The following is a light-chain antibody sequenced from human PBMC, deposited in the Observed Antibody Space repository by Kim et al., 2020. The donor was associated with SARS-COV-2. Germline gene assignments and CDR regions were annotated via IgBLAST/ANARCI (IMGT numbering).Light chain of an antibody. J-gene: IGLJ2*01. V-gene: IGLV1-44*01. CDR1: SCDVVGNA. Sequence: GQRVTISCTGSSCDVVGNAVDSFHQHPGAAPHLLIFIDDSRRPGVPYRFSGATTGGTASLAISGVQSEEEADDYCGSWDNSRNGWVFGGGTQLTVL. CDR2: IDD. CDR3: GSWDNSRNGWV.